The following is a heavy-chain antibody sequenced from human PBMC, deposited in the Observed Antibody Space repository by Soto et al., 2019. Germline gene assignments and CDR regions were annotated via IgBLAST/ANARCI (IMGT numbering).Heavy chain of an antibody. Sequence: PSESLARSHSDPGGSMVNYEWSYIGQRPGSGLEWISFIYYAGSTKYNPSLNSRVTISVDTSKNQFSLTVTSVTAADTAVYYCARRIVATETFDYWGQGTLVTVSS. CDR3: ARRIVATETFDY. CDR2: IYYAGST. J-gene: IGHJ4*02. CDR1: GGSMVNYE. V-gene: IGHV4-59*08. D-gene: IGHD5-12*01.